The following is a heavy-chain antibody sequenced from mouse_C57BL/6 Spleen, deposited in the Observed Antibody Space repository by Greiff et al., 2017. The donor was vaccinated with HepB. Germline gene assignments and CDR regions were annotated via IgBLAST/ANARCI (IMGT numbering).Heavy chain of an antibody. CDR2: ISSGGDYI. D-gene: IGHD1-1*01. V-gene: IGHV5-9-1*02. Sequence: EVKLMESGEGLVKPGGSLKLSCAASGFTFSSYAMSWVRQTPEKRLEWVAYISSGGDYIYYADTVKGRFTISRDNARNTLYLQMSSLKSEDTARYYCTRDIVARAMDYWGQGTSVTVSS. CDR1: GFTFSSYA. J-gene: IGHJ4*01. CDR3: TRDIVARAMDY.